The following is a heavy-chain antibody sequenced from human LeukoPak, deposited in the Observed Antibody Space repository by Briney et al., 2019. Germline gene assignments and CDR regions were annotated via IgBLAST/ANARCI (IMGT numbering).Heavy chain of an antibody. CDR1: GGTFSSYA. D-gene: IGHD2-15*01. J-gene: IGHJ6*03. V-gene: IGHV1-69*13. CDR2: IIPIFGTA. Sequence: SVKVSCKASGGTFSSYAISWVRQAPGQGLEWMGGIIPIFGTANYAQKFRGRVTITADESTSTAYMELSSLRSEGTAVYYCARGPPYCSGGSCYSPNYYYMDVWGKGTTVTVSS. CDR3: ARGPPYCSGGSCYSPNYYYMDV.